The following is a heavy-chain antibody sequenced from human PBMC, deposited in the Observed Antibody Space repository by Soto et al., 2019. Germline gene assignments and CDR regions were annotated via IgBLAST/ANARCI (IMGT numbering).Heavy chain of an antibody. D-gene: IGHD3-10*01. J-gene: IGHJ2*01. Sequence: ASVKVSCKASGYTFTGYYMHWVRQAPGQGLEWMGWINPNSGGTNYAQKFQGWVTMTRDTSISTAYMELSSLRSEDTAVYYCATRKGGAGAVEFDLWGRGTLVTVSS. CDR2: INPNSGGT. V-gene: IGHV1-2*04. CDR3: ATRKGGAGAVEFDL. CDR1: GYTFTGYY.